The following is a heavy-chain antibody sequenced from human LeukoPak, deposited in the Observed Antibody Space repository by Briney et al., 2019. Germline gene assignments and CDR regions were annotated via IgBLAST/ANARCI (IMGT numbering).Heavy chain of an antibody. V-gene: IGHV5-51*01. CDR1: GYSFTSYW. CDR2: IYPGDSDT. D-gene: IGHD3-3*01. CDR3: ARPVTTITIFGVVTEYFDC. J-gene: IGHJ4*02. Sequence: GESLKISCKGSGYSFTSYWIGWVRQMPGKGLEWMGIIYPGDSDTRYSPSFQGQVTISADKSISTAYLQWSSLKASDTAMYYCARPVTTITIFGVVTEYFDCWGQGTLVTVSS.